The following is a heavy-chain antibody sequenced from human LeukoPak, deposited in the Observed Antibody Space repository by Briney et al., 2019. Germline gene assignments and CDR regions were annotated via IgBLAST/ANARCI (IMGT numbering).Heavy chain of an antibody. V-gene: IGHV4-59*11. D-gene: IGHD6-13*01. Sequence: SETLSLTCTVSGGSIGSHYWNWIRQPPGKGLEWIGYIYYSGRTNYNPSLKSRVTISVDTSKNQFSLKLSSVTAADTAVYYCARGPAAAGFDYWGQGTLVTVSS. CDR3: ARGPAAAGFDY. CDR1: GGSIGSHY. J-gene: IGHJ4*02. CDR2: IYYSGRT.